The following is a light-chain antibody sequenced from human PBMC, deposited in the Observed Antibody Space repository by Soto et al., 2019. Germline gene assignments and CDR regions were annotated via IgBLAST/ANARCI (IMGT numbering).Light chain of an antibody. CDR3: PQSYSTPRT. Sequence: DLQMTQSPSSLSASVGDRVTITCRASQSISSYLNWYQQKPGKAPKLLIYAASSLQSGVPSRFSGSGSGTDFTLTISSLQPEDFATYYCPQSYSTPRTFGQGTKREIK. V-gene: IGKV1-39*01. J-gene: IGKJ2*02. CDR1: QSISSY. CDR2: AAS.